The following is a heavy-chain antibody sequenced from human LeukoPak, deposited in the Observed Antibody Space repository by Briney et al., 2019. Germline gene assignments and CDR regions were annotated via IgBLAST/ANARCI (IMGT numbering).Heavy chain of an antibody. D-gene: IGHD3-22*01. Sequence: GGYLRLSCAASGFTFSSYAMSWVRQAPGKGLEWVSAISGSGGSTYYADSVKGRFTISRDNSKNTLYLQMNSLRAEDTAVYYCAKGQGGYPPSYGMDVWGQGTTVTVSS. J-gene: IGHJ6*02. CDR3: AKGQGGYPPSYGMDV. CDR1: GFTFSSYA. CDR2: ISGSGGST. V-gene: IGHV3-23*01.